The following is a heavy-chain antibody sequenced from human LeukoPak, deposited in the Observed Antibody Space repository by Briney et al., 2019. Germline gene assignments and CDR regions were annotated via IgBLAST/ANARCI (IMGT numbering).Heavy chain of an antibody. J-gene: IGHJ4*02. V-gene: IGHV1-2*02. D-gene: IGHD1-26*01. CDR2: INPNSGGT. Sequence: ASVKVSCKASGYTFTGYYMHWVRQAPGQGLEWMGWINPNSGGTNYAQKFQGRVTMTRDTSISTAYMELSRLRSDDTAVYYCASQLVGATFLYFDYWGQGTLVTVSS. CDR3: ASQLVGATFLYFDY. CDR1: GYTFTGYY.